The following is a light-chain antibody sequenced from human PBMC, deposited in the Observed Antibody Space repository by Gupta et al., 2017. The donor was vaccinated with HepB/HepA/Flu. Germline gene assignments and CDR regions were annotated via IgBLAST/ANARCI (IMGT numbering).Light chain of an antibody. CDR3: QVGDSDTNHAV. Sequence: YVLTQPPSVSVAPGQTDRLLFGGTNIGRKSMHGYQQKPGQAPVLVVHDDTTRPSGIPVRFSGAYSGHTATLTISRVEAGDEADYFCQVGDSDTNHAVFGGGTKLTVL. CDR1: NIGRKS. J-gene: IGLJ2*01. CDR2: DDT. V-gene: IGLV3-21*02.